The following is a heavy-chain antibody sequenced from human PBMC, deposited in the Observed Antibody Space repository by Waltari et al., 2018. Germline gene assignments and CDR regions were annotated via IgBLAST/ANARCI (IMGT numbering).Heavy chain of an antibody. CDR2: LNSSRSYI. CDR3: ARDHYDSSGPGDY. D-gene: IGHD3-22*01. CDR1: GFTFSSYT. V-gene: IGHV3-21*01. J-gene: IGHJ4*02. Sequence: EVQLVESGGGLVKPGGSLRLSCAASGFTFSSYTMNWVRQVPGKGLDWVSSLNSSRSYIYDAYSVKGRFTISRDNAKNQLYLQLNSLRAEDTAVYYCARDHYDSSGPGDYWGPGTLVTVSS.